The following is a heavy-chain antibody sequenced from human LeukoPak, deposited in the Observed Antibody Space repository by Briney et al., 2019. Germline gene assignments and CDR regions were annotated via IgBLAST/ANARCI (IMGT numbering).Heavy chain of an antibody. D-gene: IGHD3-22*01. CDR3: ARGGPTHYYDSSGYHDAFDI. CDR2: IYYSGST. J-gene: IGHJ3*02. Sequence: SQTLSLTCTVSGGSISSGGYYWSWIRQHPGKGLEWIGYIYYSGSTYYNPSLKSRVTISVDTSKNQFSLKLSSVTAADTAVYYCARGGPTHYYDSSGYHDAFDIWGQGTMVTVSS. V-gene: IGHV4-31*03. CDR1: GGSISSGGYY.